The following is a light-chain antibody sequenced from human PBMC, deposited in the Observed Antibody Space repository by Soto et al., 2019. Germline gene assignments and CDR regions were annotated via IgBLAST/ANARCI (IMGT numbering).Light chain of an antibody. CDR2: GNS. CDR1: SSNIGAGYD. J-gene: IGLJ2*01. CDR3: QSYDSSLSAVV. V-gene: IGLV1-40*01. Sequence: QSVLTQPPSVSGAPGQRVTISCTGSSSNIGAGYDVHWYQQLPGTAPKLHIYGNSNRPSGGPDRFSGSKSGTSASLAITGLQAEDEADYYCQSYDSSLSAVVFGGGTKVTVL.